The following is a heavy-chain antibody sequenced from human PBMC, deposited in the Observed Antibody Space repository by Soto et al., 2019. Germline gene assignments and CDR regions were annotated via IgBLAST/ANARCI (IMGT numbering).Heavy chain of an antibody. J-gene: IGHJ4*02. Sequence: GGSLRLSCAASGFTFSSYSMHWVRQAPGKGLVWVSRINSDGSSTTYADSVKGRFTISRDNAKNTLYLQVNSLRVEDTAMYYCAREGYGGNSDYWGQGTLVTVSS. CDR1: GFTFSSYS. V-gene: IGHV3-74*03. CDR3: AREGYGGNSDY. D-gene: IGHD4-17*01. CDR2: INSDGSST.